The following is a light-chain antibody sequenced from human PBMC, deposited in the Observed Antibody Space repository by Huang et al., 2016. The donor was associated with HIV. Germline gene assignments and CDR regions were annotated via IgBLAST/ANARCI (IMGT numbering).Light chain of an antibody. Sequence: EIVMTQSPSTLSVSPGERATLSCRASQGVRGNLAWYQQKPGQAPRLLISGASTRATGVPARFSGSGSGTEFTLTISSLQSEDFAVYYCQQYNNWPPWTFGQGTKVEIK. CDR3: QQYNNWPPWT. CDR2: GAS. V-gene: IGKV3-15*01. J-gene: IGKJ1*01. CDR1: QGVRGN.